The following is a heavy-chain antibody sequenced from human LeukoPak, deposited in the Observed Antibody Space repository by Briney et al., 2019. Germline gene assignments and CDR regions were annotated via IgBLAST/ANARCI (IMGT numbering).Heavy chain of an antibody. CDR1: GGSFSGYY. V-gene: IGHV4-34*01. CDR2: INHSGST. J-gene: IGHJ4*02. D-gene: IGHD7-27*01. CDR3: ARGFRGDNFDY. Sequence: SETLSLTCAVYGGSFSGYYWSWIRQPPGKGLEWIGEINHSGSTNYNPSLKSRVTISVDTSKNQFSLKLSTVTAADTAVYFCARGFRGDNFDYWGQGTLVTVSS.